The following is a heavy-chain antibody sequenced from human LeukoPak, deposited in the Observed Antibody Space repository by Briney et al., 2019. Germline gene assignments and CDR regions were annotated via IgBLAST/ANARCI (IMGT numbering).Heavy chain of an antibody. D-gene: IGHD3-10*01. J-gene: IGHJ5*02. CDR3: ARAGAWQIDP. CDR1: GGSISSGGYY. CDR2: IYHSGST. V-gene: IGHV4-30-2*01. Sequence: SQTLSLTCTVSGGSISSGGYYWSWIRQPPGKGLEWIGYIYHSGSTYYNPSLKSRVTISVDRSKNQFSLKLSSVTAADTAVYYCARAGAWQIDPWGQGTLVTVSS.